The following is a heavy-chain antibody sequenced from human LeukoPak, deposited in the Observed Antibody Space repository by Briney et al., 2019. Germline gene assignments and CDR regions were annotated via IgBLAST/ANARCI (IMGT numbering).Heavy chain of an antibody. CDR2: IYSGGST. J-gene: IGHJ4*02. V-gene: IGHV3-66*01. Sequence: GGSLRLSCAASGFTVSSNYMSWVRQAPGKGLEWVSVIYSGGSTYYADSVKGRFTISRDNSKNTLYLQMNSLRAEDTAVYYCARGVAYCGGDCYPHFDYWGQGTLVTVSS. CDR1: GFTVSSNY. CDR3: ARGVAYCGGDCYPHFDY. D-gene: IGHD2-21*02.